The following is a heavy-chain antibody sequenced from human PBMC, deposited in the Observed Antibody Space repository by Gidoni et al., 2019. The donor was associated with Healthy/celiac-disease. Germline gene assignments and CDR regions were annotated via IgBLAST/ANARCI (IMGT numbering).Heavy chain of an antibody. CDR3: ARAYCGGDGDCYAFDI. J-gene: IGHJ3*02. Sequence: QVQLVQSGAEVKKPGSSVKVSCKASGGTFSSYTISWVRQAPGQGLEWMGRIIPSLGIANYAQKFQGIVTITADKSTSTAYMELSSLRSEDTAVYYCARAYCGGDGDCYAFDIWGQGTMVTVSS. CDR1: GGTFSSYT. V-gene: IGHV1-69*02. CDR2: IIPSLGIA. D-gene: IGHD2-21*02.